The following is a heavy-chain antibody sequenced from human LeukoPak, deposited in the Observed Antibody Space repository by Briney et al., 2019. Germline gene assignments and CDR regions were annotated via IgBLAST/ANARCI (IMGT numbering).Heavy chain of an antibody. J-gene: IGHJ4*02. CDR1: GDSISSSSYY. D-gene: IGHD6-19*01. V-gene: IGHV4-39*01. Sequence: SETLSLTCTVSGDSISSSSYYWGWIRQPPGKGLEWIGNFYYSGSTYYNPSLKSRVTISVDTSRTQFSLKLSSVTAADTAVYYCARHTPVAGHFDYWGQGTLVTVSS. CDR2: FYYSGST. CDR3: ARHTPVAGHFDY.